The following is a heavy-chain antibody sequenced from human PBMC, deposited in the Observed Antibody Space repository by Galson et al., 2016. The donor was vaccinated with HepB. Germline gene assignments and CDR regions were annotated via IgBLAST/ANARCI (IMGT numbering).Heavy chain of an antibody. V-gene: IGHV1-69*04. Sequence: SVKVSCKASGGTFSNYAFSWVRQAPGQGLEWMGRVIPVLGIANYAQKFQGGLTITANTSTTTVYMELSSLRSEDTAVYYCARDRIGVVPAATSWFDPWGQGTLVTVSS. CDR3: ARDRIGVVPAATSWFDP. CDR2: VIPVLGIA. J-gene: IGHJ5*02. CDR1: GGTFSNYA. D-gene: IGHD2-2*01.